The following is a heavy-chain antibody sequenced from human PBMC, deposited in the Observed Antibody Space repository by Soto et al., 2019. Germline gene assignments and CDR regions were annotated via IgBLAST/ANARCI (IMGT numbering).Heavy chain of an antibody. CDR1: GFTFSSYE. J-gene: IGHJ3*02. CDR2: ISSSGSTI. V-gene: IGHV3-48*03. D-gene: IGHD2-8*01. Sequence: VGSLRLSCAASGFTFSSYEMNWVRQAPGKGLEWVSDISSSGSTIYYADSVKGRFTISRDNAKNSLYLQMNSLRAEDTAVYYCARAGGDCTNGVCYRVGAFDIWGQGTIVTVSS. CDR3: ARAGGDCTNGVCYRVGAFDI.